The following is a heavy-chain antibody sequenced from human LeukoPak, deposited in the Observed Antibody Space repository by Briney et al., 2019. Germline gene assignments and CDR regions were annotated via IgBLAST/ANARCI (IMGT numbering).Heavy chain of an antibody. CDR3: ARGHYYAMDV. CDR2: VNSDGSGT. J-gene: IGHJ6*02. Sequence: GGSLRLSCAASTFSFSGFWMHWVRQAPGKGLVWVSRVNSDGSGTSYADSVKGRFTISRDNAKNTLFLQMNCLRAEDTAVYYCARGHYYAMDVWGQGTTVTVSS. V-gene: IGHV3-74*01. CDR1: TFSFSGFW.